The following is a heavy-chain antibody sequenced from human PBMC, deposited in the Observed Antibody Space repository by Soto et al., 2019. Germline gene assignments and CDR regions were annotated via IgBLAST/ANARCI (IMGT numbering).Heavy chain of an antibody. J-gene: IGHJ3*02. V-gene: IGHV4-61*01. CDR3: ARELSSYDSRGYADAFDI. CDR1: GVSVTSGRYY. D-gene: IGHD3-22*01. Sequence: QVRLRESGPGLVTPSETPSLTCSVSGVSVTSGRYYWTWIRQPPGKGLEWIGYVYYTGSTTYNPSLKSRVTISVDTSKNQFSLRLSSVTAADTAVYYCARELSSYDSRGYADAFDIWGQGTMVTVSS. CDR2: VYYTGST.